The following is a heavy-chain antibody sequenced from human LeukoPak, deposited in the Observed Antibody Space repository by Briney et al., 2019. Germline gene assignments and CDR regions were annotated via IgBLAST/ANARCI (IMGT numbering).Heavy chain of an antibody. CDR1: GYTFTSYA. CDR2: INAGNGNT. J-gene: IGHJ4*02. Sequence: ASVKVSCKASGYTFTSYAMHWVRQAPGQRLEWMGWINAGNGNTKYSQKFQGRVTITRDTSASTAYRELSSLRSEDTAVYYCARDGQGVTGTTDFDYWGQGTLVTVSS. D-gene: IGHD1-7*01. V-gene: IGHV1-3*01. CDR3: ARDGQGVTGTTDFDY.